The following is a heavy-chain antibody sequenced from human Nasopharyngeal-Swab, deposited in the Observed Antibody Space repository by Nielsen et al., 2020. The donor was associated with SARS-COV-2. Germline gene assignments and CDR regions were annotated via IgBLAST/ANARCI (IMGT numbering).Heavy chain of an antibody. Sequence: RIFCVASGFTFITSWMHWVRQTPGEGLVWVARVNGDGTLITYADSVKGRFTVSRDNAKNTLYLQMNNLRAEDAAIYYCVKGSDYWGQGTLVTVSS. V-gene: IGHV3-74*03. CDR1: GFTFITSW. J-gene: IGHJ4*02. CDR2: VNGDGTLI. CDR3: VKGSDY.